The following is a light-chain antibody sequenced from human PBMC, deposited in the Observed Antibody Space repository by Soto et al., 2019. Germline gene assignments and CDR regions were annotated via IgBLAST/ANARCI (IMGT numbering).Light chain of an antibody. CDR3: QSYENSLGGYVL. CDR2: GNS. V-gene: IGLV1-40*01. Sequence: QSVLTQPPSVSGAPGQRVTLSCTGGSSNIGAGYDVHWYQQLPGTAPKLLIYGNSNRPSGVPDRFSGSKSGTSASLAITGLQAEDEAGYYCQSYENSLGGYVLFGGGTKLTVL. J-gene: IGLJ2*01. CDR1: SSNIGAGYD.